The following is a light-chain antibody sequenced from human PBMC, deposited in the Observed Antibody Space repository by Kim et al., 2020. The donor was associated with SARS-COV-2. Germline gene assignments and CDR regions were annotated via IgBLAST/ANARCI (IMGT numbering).Light chain of an antibody. CDR3: QQYNRWPPIT. CDR2: DAS. CDR1: QSVNSN. J-gene: IGKJ4*01. Sequence: EIVMTQSPATLSVSPGERATLSCRASQSVNSNLAWYQQKPGQAPRLLIYDASTRAPGTPARFSGSGSGTEFTLTISSLQSEDFAIYYCQQYNRWPPITFGGGTKVDIK. V-gene: IGKV3-15*01.